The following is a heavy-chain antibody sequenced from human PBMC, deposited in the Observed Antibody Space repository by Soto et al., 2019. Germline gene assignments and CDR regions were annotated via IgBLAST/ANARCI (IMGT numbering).Heavy chain of an antibody. CDR3: AKGYDSSGYYLVYFDY. D-gene: IGHD3-22*01. J-gene: IGHJ4*02. CDR2: ISGSGGST. V-gene: IGHV3-23*01. Sequence: GGSLRLSCAASGFTFSSYAMSWVRQAPGKGLEWVSAISGSGGSTYYADSVKGRFTISRDNSKNTLYLQMNSLRAEDTAVYYCAKGYDSSGYYLVYFDYWGQGTLVTVSS. CDR1: GFTFSSYA.